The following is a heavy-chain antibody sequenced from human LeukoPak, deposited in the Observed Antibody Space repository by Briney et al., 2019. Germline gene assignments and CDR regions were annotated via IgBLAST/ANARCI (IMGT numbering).Heavy chain of an antibody. Sequence: GGSLRLSCAASGFTFSGYWMSWVRQAPGKGLEWVANIKQDGSEKYYVDSVKGRFTISRDNAKNSLYLQMNSLRAEDTAVYYCARESYCSGGSCYDGDWFDPWGQGTLVTVSS. D-gene: IGHD2-15*01. V-gene: IGHV3-7*01. CDR1: GFTFSGYW. CDR2: IKQDGSEK. J-gene: IGHJ5*02. CDR3: ARESYCSGGSCYDGDWFDP.